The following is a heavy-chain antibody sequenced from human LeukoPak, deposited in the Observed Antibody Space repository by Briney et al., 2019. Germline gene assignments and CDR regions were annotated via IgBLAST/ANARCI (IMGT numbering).Heavy chain of an antibody. J-gene: IGHJ6*04. CDR2: ISYDGSNK. Sequence: GGSLRLSCAASGFAFSSYGMHWVRQAPGKGLEWVAVISYDGSNKYYADSVKGRFTISRDNSKNTLYLQMNSLRAEDTAVYYCAREEYSYGYSYGMDVWGKGTTVTVSS. V-gene: IGHV3-30*03. D-gene: IGHD5-18*01. CDR3: AREEYSYGYSYGMDV. CDR1: GFAFSSYG.